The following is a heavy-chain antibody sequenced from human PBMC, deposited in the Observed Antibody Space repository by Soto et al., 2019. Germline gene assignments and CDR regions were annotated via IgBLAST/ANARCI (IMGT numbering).Heavy chain of an antibody. J-gene: IGHJ4*02. Sequence: GESLKISCKGSGYSFTSYWIGWVRQMPGKGLEWMGIIYPGDSDTSYSPSFQGQVTISADKTISTAYLQWSSLKASDTAMYYCARLAPGYDSSGYPYYFDYWGQGTLVTVSS. CDR2: IYPGDSDT. CDR1: GYSFTSYW. V-gene: IGHV5-51*01. D-gene: IGHD3-22*01. CDR3: ARLAPGYDSSGYPYYFDY.